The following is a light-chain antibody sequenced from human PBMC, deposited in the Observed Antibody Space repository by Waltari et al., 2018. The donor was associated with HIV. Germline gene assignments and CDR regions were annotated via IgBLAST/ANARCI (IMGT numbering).Light chain of an antibody. CDR3: MQALQPPWT. V-gene: IGKV2-28*01. CDR1: QSLLHGNGDKY. CDR2: LGS. J-gene: IGKJ1*01. Sequence: IMMTQSPLSLPVTPGESASISCRSSQSLLHGNGDKYLDWYLQKPGQSPQLLIYLGSNRASGVPDRFSGSGSGTDFTLKISRVEAEDVGVYYCMQALQPPWTFGQGTKVEIK.